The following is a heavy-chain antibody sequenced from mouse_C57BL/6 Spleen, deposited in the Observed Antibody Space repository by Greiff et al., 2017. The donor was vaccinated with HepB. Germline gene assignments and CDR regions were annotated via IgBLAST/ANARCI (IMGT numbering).Heavy chain of an antibody. V-gene: IGHV1-50*01. CDR1: GYTFTSYW. CDR3: ARDYGSSTGYFDV. J-gene: IGHJ1*03. Sequence: QVHVKQPGAELVKPGASVKLSCKASGYTFTSYWMQWVKQRPGQGLEWIGEIDPSDSYTNYNQKFKSKATLTVDTSSSTAYMQLSSLTSEDSAVYYCARDYGSSTGYFDVWGTGTTVTVSS. CDR2: IDPSDSYT. D-gene: IGHD1-1*01.